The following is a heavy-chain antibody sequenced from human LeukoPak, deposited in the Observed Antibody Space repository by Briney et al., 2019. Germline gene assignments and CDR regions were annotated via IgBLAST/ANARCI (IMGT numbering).Heavy chain of an antibody. V-gene: IGHV3-21*01. J-gene: IGHJ6*04. Sequence: GGSLRLSCAASGFTFNTYNMNWVRQAPGKGLEWVSSISSSSSYIYYADSVKGRFTISRDSAKNSLYLQMNSLRAEDTAVYYCAELGITMIGGVWGKGTTVTISS. CDR3: AELGITMIGGV. D-gene: IGHD3-10*02. CDR2: ISSSSSYI. CDR1: GFTFNTYN.